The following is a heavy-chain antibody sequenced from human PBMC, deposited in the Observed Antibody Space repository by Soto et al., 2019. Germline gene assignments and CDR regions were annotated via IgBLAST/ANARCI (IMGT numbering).Heavy chain of an antibody. J-gene: IGHJ4*02. V-gene: IGHV5-51*01. CDR1: GYSFTSYW. CDR3: ARPYCGGDCYPGWGSPDY. Sequence: PGESLKISCKGSGYSFTSYWIGWVRQMPGKGLEWMGIIYPGDSDTRYSPSFQGQVTISADKSISTAYLQWSSLKASDTAMYYCARPYCGGDCYPGWGSPDYWGQGTLVTVSS. D-gene: IGHD2-21*02. CDR2: IYPGDSDT.